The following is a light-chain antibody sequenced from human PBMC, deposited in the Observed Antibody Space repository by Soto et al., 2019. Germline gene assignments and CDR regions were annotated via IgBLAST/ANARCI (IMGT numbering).Light chain of an antibody. J-gene: IGKJ1*01. V-gene: IGKV3-20*01. CDR3: QQYGTSPWT. CDR1: QSVSSSY. CDR2: GAF. Sequence: EIVLTQSPGTLSLSPGERATLSCRASQSVSSSYLGWYQQKPGQAPRLLIYGAFSRATGTPDRFSGSGSGTDFTLTISRLEPEDFAVYYCQQYGTSPWTFGQGTKVEIK.